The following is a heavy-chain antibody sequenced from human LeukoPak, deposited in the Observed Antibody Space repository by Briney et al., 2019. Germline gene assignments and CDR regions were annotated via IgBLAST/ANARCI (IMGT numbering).Heavy chain of an antibody. V-gene: IGHV4-39*07. Sequence: PSETLSLTCTVSGGSISSSSYYWRWIRQPPGTGLEWIGSTYYSGSTYYNPSLKSRVTISVDTSKNQFSLKLSSVTAADTAVYYCARRKGIAVAGTRPGAFDIWGQGTMVTVSS. CDR1: GGSISSSSYY. D-gene: IGHD6-19*01. CDR3: ARRKGIAVAGTRPGAFDI. J-gene: IGHJ3*02. CDR2: TYYSGST.